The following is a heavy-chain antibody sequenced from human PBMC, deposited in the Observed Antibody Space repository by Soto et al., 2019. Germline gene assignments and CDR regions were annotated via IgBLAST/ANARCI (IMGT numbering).Heavy chain of an antibody. CDR1: GGSFSGYY. D-gene: IGHD2-8*02. Sequence: SETLSLTCAVYGGSFSGYYWSWIRQPPGTGLEWVGEINHSGSTNYNPSLKSRVTISVDTSKNQFSLKLTSVTAADTAVYYCARDKITGLFDYWGQGTLVTVSS. CDR3: ARDKITGLFDY. V-gene: IGHV4-34*01. J-gene: IGHJ4*02. CDR2: INHSGST.